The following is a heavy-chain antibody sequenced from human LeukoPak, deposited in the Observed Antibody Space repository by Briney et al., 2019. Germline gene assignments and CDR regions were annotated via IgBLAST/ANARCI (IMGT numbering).Heavy chain of an antibody. Sequence: SETLSLTCAVSGGSISSYYWSWIRQPPGKGLEWIGYIYYSGSTNYNPSLKSRVTISVDTSKNQFSLKLSSVTAADTAVYYCARLEYSSGWSLLTDYYYGMDVWGQGTRVTVSS. CDR1: GGSISSYY. CDR3: ARLEYSSGWSLLTDYYYGMDV. D-gene: IGHD6-19*01. CDR2: IYYSGST. V-gene: IGHV4-59*08. J-gene: IGHJ6*02.